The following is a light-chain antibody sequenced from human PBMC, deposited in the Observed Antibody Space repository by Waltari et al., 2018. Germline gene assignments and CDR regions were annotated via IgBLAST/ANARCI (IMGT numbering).Light chain of an antibody. Sequence: VLTQSPGTLSLSPGERVTLSCRASQSLTKRYMAWYQQKPGQAPRLLIYGASSRAACIPDRFSGRGAGTDYTLTIRRLGAGDFAVYYWQQYGSSVLYTFGQGTKLEIK. CDR3: QQYGSSVLYT. V-gene: IGKV3-20*01. CDR2: GAS. CDR1: QSLTKRY. J-gene: IGKJ2*01.